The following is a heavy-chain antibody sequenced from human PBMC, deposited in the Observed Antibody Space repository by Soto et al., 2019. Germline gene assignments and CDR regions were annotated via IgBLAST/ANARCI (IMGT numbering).Heavy chain of an antibody. Sequence: HLQESGPGLVEPSQTLSLTCVVSGGPVSGDDLYWSWIRHLPGKGLEWIANVYHTGTTYYNPSLKSRVSMSVDTSENQFSLILASVTAADTAVYYCARALVTDYNSRDYHYYFALDVWGQGTSVTVSS. CDR1: GGPVSGDDLY. CDR3: ARALVTDYNSRDYHYYFALDV. V-gene: IGHV4-31*02. J-gene: IGHJ6*02. CDR2: VYHTGTT. D-gene: IGHD3-22*01.